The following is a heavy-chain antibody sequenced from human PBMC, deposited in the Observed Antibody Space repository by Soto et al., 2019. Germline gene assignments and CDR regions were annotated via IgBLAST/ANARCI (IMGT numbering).Heavy chain of an antibody. CDR1: GYAFTSYD. D-gene: IGHD3-22*01. J-gene: IGHJ4*02. CDR3: ARRDYDSGGYYVGHFDD. CDR2: ISPQSHKT. Sequence: GASVEVCFKASGYAFTSYDMRLVRQAPGQGLEWMGWISPQSHKTKYSQMFHVRVTMTTDTSTSTAYMDLSSLRSDDTAVYYCARRDYDSGGYYVGHFDDWGRGTMVTVSS. V-gene: IGHV1-18*04.